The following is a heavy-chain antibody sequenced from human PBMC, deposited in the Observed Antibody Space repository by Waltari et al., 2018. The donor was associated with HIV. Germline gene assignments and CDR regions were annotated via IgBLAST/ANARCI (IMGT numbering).Heavy chain of an antibody. V-gene: IGHV1-69*12. CDR2: IIPVFGTN. J-gene: IGHJ6*02. CDR3: ASPISPGGMYYYGMDV. Sequence: QVQLVQSGAEVKKPGSSVKVSCKASGDTFSSYAISWVRQAPGQGLEWMGVIIPVFGTNNYGQKCQGRVTITADESTSTAYMELSSLRSEDTALYYCASPISPGGMYYYGMDVWGQGTTVTVSS. D-gene: IGHD3-16*01. CDR1: GDTFSSYA.